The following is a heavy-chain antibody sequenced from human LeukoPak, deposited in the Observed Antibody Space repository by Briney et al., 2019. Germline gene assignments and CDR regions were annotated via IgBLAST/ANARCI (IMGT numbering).Heavy chain of an antibody. CDR2: IRYDGSNK. Sequence: GGSLRLSCAASGFTFSSYGMHWVRQAPGKGLEWVAFIRYDGSNKYYADSVKGRFTISRDNSKNTLYLQMNSLRAEDTAVYYCANAGQSLNIAVAGTAAYWGQGTLVTVSS. CDR3: ANAGQSLNIAVAGTAAY. D-gene: IGHD6-19*01. V-gene: IGHV3-30*02. CDR1: GFTFSSYG. J-gene: IGHJ4*02.